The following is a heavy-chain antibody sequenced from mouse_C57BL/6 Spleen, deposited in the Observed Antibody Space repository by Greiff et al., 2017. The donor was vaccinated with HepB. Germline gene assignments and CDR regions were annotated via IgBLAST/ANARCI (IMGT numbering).Heavy chain of an antibody. CDR2: IDPEDGET. J-gene: IGHJ2*01. CDR3: APMTTEVAPFDY. CDR1: GFNIKDYY. Sequence: EVQLQQSGAELVKPGASVKLSCTASGFNIKDYYMHWVKQRTEQGLEWIGRIDPEDGETKYAPKFQGKATITADTASNTAYLQLSSLTSEDPAVYYCAPMTTEVAPFDYWGQGTTLTVSS. D-gene: IGHD1-1*01. V-gene: IGHV14-2*01.